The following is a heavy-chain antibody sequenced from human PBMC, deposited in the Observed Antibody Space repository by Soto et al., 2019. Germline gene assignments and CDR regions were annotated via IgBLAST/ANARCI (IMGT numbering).Heavy chain of an antibody. Sequence: TLSLTCTVSGGSISSGDSYWSWIRQSPGKGLEWIGYIYYSGTTFYNPSLVSRLTISVDTSKNQFSLKLYSVTAADTAVYYCAREGAPPYSYYYGTDVWGQGTTVTVSS. CDR2: IYYSGTT. CDR3: AREGAPPYSYYYGTDV. V-gene: IGHV4-30-4*01. D-gene: IGHD3-16*01. J-gene: IGHJ6*02. CDR1: GGSISSGDSY.